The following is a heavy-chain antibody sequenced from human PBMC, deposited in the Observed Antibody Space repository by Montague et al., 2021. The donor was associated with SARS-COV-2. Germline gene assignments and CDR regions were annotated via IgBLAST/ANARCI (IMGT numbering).Heavy chain of an antibody. CDR1: RDSVSSNIAA. V-gene: IGHV6-1*01. Sequence: CAISRDSVSSNIAAWNWIRQSPSRGLEWMGRTYYRSKWYNDYAVSVRSRITISPDTSKNQFSLQLNSVTPEDTAVYYCTQERGPGRTTWHYFDYWGQGTLFTVSS. D-gene: IGHD1-14*01. J-gene: IGHJ4*02. CDR3: TQERGPGRTTWHYFDY. CDR2: TYYRSKWYN.